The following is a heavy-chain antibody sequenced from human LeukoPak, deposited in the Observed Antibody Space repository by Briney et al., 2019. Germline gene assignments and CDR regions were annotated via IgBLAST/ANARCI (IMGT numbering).Heavy chain of an antibody. V-gene: IGHV4-61*05. J-gene: IGHJ6*03. CDR2: IYYSGST. Sequence: SETLSLTCTVSGGSISSSSYYWGWIRQPPGKGLEWIGYIYYSGSTNYNPSLKSRVTISVDTSKNQFSLKLSSVTAADTAVYYCARHTYYYDSSGPNYYMDVWGKGTTVTISS. CDR3: ARHTYYYDSSGPNYYMDV. CDR1: GGSISSSSYY. D-gene: IGHD3-22*01.